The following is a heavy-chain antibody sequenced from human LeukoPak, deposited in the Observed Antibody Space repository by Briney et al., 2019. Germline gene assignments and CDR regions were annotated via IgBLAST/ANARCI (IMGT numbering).Heavy chain of an antibody. D-gene: IGHD2-2*01. J-gene: IGHJ5*02. CDR2: THTSGSP. CDR3: ARATQRYCSGTTCFPYWFDT. V-gene: IGHV4-4*09. CDR1: GGSMTHYF. Sequence: SETLSLTCTVSGGSMTHYFWNWIRQPPGKGLEWIGYTHTSGSPDYSRSLKSRVTISLDTSKNQFSLMLSSVTAADTAVYFCARATQRYCSGTTCFPYWFDTWGQGTLATVSS.